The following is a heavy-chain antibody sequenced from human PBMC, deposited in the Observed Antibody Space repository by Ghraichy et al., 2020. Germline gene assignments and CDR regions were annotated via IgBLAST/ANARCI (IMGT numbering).Heavy chain of an antibody. V-gene: IGHV3-23*01. D-gene: IGHD3-9*01. J-gene: IGHJ4*02. CDR2: ITGRGVAT. CDR1: GFNFNNYA. Sequence: GESLNICCAASGFNFNNYALSWVRHAPGKGLEWVSGITGRGVATYYADSVKGRFTISKDSSTNTLYLRMNSLRVEDTAVYYCAKGDPQNYDILTGYYRNDYWGQGTLVTVSS. CDR3: AKGDPQNYDILTGYYRNDY.